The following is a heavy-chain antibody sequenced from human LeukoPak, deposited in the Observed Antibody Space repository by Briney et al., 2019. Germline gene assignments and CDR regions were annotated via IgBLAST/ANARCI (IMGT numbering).Heavy chain of an antibody. CDR2: IKEDGSEH. Sequence: GGSLTLSCAASGFTFSRYWMHWVRQTPGKGLEWVANIKEDGSEHYYVDSVKGRFIISRDNANNSVNLQMNSLRAEDTAVYYCARRAGAYSHPYDYWGQGTLVTVSS. J-gene: IGHJ4*02. CDR3: ARRAGAYSHPYDY. V-gene: IGHV3-7*03. CDR1: GFTFSRYW. D-gene: IGHD4/OR15-4a*01.